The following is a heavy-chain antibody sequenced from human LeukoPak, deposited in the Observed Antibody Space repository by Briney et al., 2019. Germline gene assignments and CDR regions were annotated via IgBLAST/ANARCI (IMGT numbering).Heavy chain of an antibody. CDR2: ISSSGSPI. Sequence: PGGSLRRSCVASGFTFNTYDKNWVRQAPGKGLEWVSYISSSGSPIYYADSVKGRFTISRDNANNSLNLQMNSLRAEDTAVYYCEGYYYDRRGYYTDFWGQGTLVTVSS. CDR1: GFTFNTYD. D-gene: IGHD3-22*01. J-gene: IGHJ4*02. CDR3: EGYYYDRRGYYTDF. V-gene: IGHV3-48*03.